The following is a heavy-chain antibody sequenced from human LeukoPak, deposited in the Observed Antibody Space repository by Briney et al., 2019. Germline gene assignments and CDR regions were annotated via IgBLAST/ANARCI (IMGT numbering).Heavy chain of an antibody. CDR1: GFTVSSNY. CDR3: ARGFSYGYLYFDD. J-gene: IGHJ4*02. Sequence: QTGGSLRLSCAASGFTVSSNYMSWVRQAPGKGLEWVSVIYSGGSTYYADSVKGRFTISRDNSKNTLYLQMNSLRAEDTAVYYCARGFSYGYLYFDDWGQGTLVTVSS. D-gene: IGHD5-18*01. V-gene: IGHV3-66*01. CDR2: IYSGGST.